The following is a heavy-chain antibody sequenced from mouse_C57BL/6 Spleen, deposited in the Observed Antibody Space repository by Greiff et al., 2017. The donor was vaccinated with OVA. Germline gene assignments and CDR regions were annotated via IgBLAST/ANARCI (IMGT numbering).Heavy chain of an antibody. CDR2: INPNNGGT. CDR1: GYTFTDYY. V-gene: IGHV1-26*01. J-gene: IGHJ2*01. CDR3: ARSRHYYYGSSIDY. Sequence: EVQLQQSGPELVKPGASVKISCKASGYTFTDYYMNWVKQSHGKSLEWIGDINPNNGGTSYNQKFKGKATLTVDKSSSTAYMELRSLTSEDSAVYYCARSRHYYYGSSIDYWGQGTTLTVSS. D-gene: IGHD1-1*01.